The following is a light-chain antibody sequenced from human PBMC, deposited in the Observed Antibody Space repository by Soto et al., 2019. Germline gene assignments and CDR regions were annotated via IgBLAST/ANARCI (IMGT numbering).Light chain of an antibody. CDR3: QQYDNWPLT. CDR1: QSVSNY. J-gene: IGKJ4*01. CDR2: DAS. V-gene: IGKV1-39*01. Sequence: DIQMTQSPSSLSASVGDRFTITCRSSQSVSNYLHWYQQKPGKAPNLLIYDASSLQSGVPSRFSGSGPGTEFTLTIRSLQSEDFAVPYCQQYDNWPLTFGGGTKVDIK.